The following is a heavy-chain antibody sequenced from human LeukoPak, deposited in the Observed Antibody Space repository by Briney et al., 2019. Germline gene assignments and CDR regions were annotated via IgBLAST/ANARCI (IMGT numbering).Heavy chain of an antibody. CDR1: GFTFSSYA. V-gene: IGHV3-30*04. D-gene: IGHD2-15*01. CDR3: ARGRFALGYCSGGSCYSHFDY. Sequence: GGSLRLSCAASGFTFSSYAMHWVRQAPGKGLEWVAVISYDGSNKYYADSVKGRFTISRDNSKNTLYLQMNSLRAEDTAVYYCARGRFALGYCSGGSCYSHFDYWGQGTLVTVSP. CDR2: ISYDGSNK. J-gene: IGHJ4*02.